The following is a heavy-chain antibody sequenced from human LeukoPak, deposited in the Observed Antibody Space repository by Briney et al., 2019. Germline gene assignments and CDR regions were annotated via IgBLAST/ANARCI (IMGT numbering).Heavy chain of an antibody. CDR2: ISYDGSNK. Sequence: GGSLRLSCAASGFTFSSYAMHWVRQAPGRGLEWVAVISYDGSNKYYADSVKGRFTISRDNSKNTLYLQMNSLRAEDTAVYYCARDPVVPAAMGYFDYWGQGTLVTVSS. CDR1: GFTFSSYA. J-gene: IGHJ4*02. CDR3: ARDPVVPAAMGYFDY. D-gene: IGHD2-2*01. V-gene: IGHV3-30-3*01.